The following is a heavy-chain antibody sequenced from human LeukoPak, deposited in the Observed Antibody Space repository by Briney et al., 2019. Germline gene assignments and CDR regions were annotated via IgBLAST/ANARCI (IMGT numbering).Heavy chain of an antibody. Sequence: PSETLSLTCAVYGGSFSGDFWSWLRQSPGKGLEWIGEIKHDGSTTYNPSLESRVTMSLDTSKNQFSLKLSSVTAADTAVYYCARKGGGQLVNTRRWFDPWGQGTLVTVSS. CDR1: GGSFSGDF. CDR2: IKHDGST. J-gene: IGHJ5*02. CDR3: ARKGGGQLVNTRRWFDP. D-gene: IGHD6-6*01. V-gene: IGHV4-34*01.